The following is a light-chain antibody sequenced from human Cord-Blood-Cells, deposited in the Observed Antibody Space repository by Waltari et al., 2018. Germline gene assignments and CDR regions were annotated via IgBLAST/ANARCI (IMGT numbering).Light chain of an antibody. CDR1: SSDVGSYNL. CDR3: CSYAGSSTWV. V-gene: IGLV2-23*01. CDR2: EGS. Sequence: QSALTQPASVSGSPGQSITISCTGPSSDVGSYNLVSWYQQHRGKAPKLMIYEGSKRPSGVSNRFSGSKSGNTASLTISGLQAEDEADYYCCSYAGSSTWVFGGGTKLTVL. J-gene: IGLJ3*02.